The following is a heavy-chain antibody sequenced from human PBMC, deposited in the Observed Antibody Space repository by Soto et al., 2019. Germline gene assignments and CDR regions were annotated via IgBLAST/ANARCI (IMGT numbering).Heavy chain of an antibody. Sequence: QVQLVQSGAEVKKPGSSVKVSCKASGGTFSSYTISWVRQAPGQGLEWMGRIIPILGIANYAQKFQGRVTITADKSTSTAYMELRSLRSEDTAVYYCARELHYYDSSGYYEYYYYYGMDVWGQGTTVTVSS. CDR3: ARELHYYDSSGYYEYYYYYGMDV. CDR1: GGTFSSYT. D-gene: IGHD3-22*01. V-gene: IGHV1-69*08. J-gene: IGHJ6*02. CDR2: IIPILGIA.